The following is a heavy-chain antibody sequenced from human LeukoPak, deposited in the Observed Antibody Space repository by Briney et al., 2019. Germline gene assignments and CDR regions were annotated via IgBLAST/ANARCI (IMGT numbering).Heavy chain of an antibody. CDR2: INPNSGGT. CDR3: ARGRGYYDSSGYYLDY. V-gene: IGHV1-2*06. J-gene: IGHJ4*02. CDR1: GYTFTGYY. Sequence: ASVKVSCKASGYTFTGYYMHRVRQAPGQGLEWMGRINPNSGGTNYAQKFQGRVTMTRDTSISTAYMELSRLRSDDTAVYYCARGRGYYDSSGYYLDYWGQGTLVTVSS. D-gene: IGHD3-22*01.